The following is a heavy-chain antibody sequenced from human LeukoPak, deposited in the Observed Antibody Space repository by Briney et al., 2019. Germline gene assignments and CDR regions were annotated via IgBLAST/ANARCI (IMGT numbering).Heavy chain of an antibody. J-gene: IGHJ6*04. D-gene: IGHD3-10*02. CDR2: ISSSSSYI. CDR1: GFTFSSYS. CDR3: AELGITMIGGV. V-gene: IGHV3-21*01. Sequence: GGSLRLSCAASGFTFSSYSMNWVRQAPGKGLEWVSSISSSSSYIYYANSVKGRFTISRDNAKNSLYLQMNSLRAEDTAVHYCAELGITMIGGVWGKGTTVTISS.